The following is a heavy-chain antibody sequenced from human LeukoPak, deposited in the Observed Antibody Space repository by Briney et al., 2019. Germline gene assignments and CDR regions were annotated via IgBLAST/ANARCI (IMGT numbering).Heavy chain of an antibody. J-gene: IGHJ4*02. CDR1: GFSFTRCT. Sequence: GGSLRLSCAASGFSFTRCTMTWVRQAPGKGLEWVSSINGGGGSTYYADSVKGRFTISRDNSNNTLYLQMNSLRAEDTAVYYCAKLGGNVGFWGQGTLVTVSS. CDR2: INGGGGST. CDR3: AKLGGNVGF. V-gene: IGHV3-23*01. D-gene: IGHD4-23*01.